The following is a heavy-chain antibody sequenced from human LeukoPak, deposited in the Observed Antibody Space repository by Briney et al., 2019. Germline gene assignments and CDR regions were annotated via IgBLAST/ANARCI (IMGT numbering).Heavy chain of an antibody. V-gene: IGHV3-30*04. CDR3: ARGGTEIYYYHYGMDV. Sequence: PGGSLRLSCAASGLTFNRYAMHWVRQAPGKGLEWVAVISYDGSNKYYAGSAKGRFTISRDNSKNTLYLQMNSLRVEDTAVYFCARGGTEIYYYHYGMDVWGQGTTVTVSS. J-gene: IGHJ6*02. CDR2: ISYDGSNK. CDR1: GLTFNRYA. D-gene: IGHD5-12*01.